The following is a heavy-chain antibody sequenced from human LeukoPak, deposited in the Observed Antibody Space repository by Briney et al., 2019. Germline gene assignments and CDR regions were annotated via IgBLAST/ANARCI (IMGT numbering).Heavy chain of an antibody. D-gene: IGHD3-22*01. CDR1: GLTFDDYG. V-gene: IGHV3-20*04. CDR3: ARVSYDSSGYDY. J-gene: IGHJ4*02. CDR2: SNWRGGST. Sequence: GRCLRLSCAASGLTFDDYGMSWVRQAPGKGLEWGFGSNWRGGSTGYADSVKGRFTISSDNAKKSMYLQMNSLRAEDTALYYCARVSYDSSGYDYWGQGTLVTVAS.